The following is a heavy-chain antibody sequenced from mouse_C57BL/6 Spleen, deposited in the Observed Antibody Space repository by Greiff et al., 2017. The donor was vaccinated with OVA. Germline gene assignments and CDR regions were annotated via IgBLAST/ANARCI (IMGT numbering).Heavy chain of an antibody. CDR2: IYPGSGST. Sequence: QVQLQQPGAELVMPGASVKMSCKASGYTFTSYWITWVKQRPGQGLEWIGDIYPGSGSTNYNEKFKSKATLTVDTSSSTAYMQLSSLTSEDSAVYYCARGLYDYDIAMDYWGQGTSVTVSS. D-gene: IGHD2-4*01. V-gene: IGHV1-55*01. J-gene: IGHJ4*01. CDR3: ARGLYDYDIAMDY. CDR1: GYTFTSYW.